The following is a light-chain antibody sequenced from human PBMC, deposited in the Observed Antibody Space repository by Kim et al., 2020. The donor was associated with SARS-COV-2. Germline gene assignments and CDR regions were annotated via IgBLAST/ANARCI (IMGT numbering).Light chain of an antibody. CDR1: SSDVGGYDY. CDR2: DVT. J-gene: IGLJ1*01. V-gene: IGLV2-11*01. Sequence: GHSDTISCTGTSSDVGGYDYGSWYQQHPGKGPQIIVYDVTKRPSGVPDRFSGTKSGNTASLTNSGLQAEDEADYYCCSYAGSYTYVFGAGTKVTVL. CDR3: CSYAGSYTYV.